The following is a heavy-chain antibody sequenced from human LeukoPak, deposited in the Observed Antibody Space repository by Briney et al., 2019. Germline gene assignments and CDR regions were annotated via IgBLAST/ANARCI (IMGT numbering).Heavy chain of an antibody. CDR2: INPSDRSI. CDR3: ARIYCSGGSCYYGFDS. J-gene: IGHJ4*02. CDR1: GYTFTSYY. Sequence: ASVKVSCKASGYTFTSYYMHWVRQAPGQGLEWMGIINPSDRSISYAQKFQGRVTMTRDTSTSTVYMELSSLRSEDTAVYYCARIYCSGGSCYYGFDSWGQGTLVTVSS. V-gene: IGHV1-46*01. D-gene: IGHD2-15*01.